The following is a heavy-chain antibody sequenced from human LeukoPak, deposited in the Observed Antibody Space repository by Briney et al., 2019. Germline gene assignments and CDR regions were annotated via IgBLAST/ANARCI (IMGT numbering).Heavy chain of an antibody. CDR3: ATYSGRYGRVVY. V-gene: IGHV3-48*04. CDR2: ISSSGTTT. CDR1: GFTFSSYS. J-gene: IGHJ4*02. Sequence: GGSLRLSCAASGFTFSSYSMNWVRQAPGKGLEWLSYISSSGTTTYYAHSVKGRFTISRDNGQNSLYLQMNSLTAEDTAVYYCATYSGRYGRVVYWGQGTLVTVSS. D-gene: IGHD1-26*01.